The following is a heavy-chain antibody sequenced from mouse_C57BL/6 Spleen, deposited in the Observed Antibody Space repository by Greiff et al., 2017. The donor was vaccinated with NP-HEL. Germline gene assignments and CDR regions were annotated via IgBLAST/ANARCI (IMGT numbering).Heavy chain of an antibody. D-gene: IGHD2-5*01. V-gene: IGHV1-55*01. Sequence: QVQLQQPGAELVKPGASVKMSCKASGYTFTSYWITWVKQRPGQGLEWIGDIYPGSGSTNYNEKFKSKATLTVDPSSSTAYMQLSSLTSEDSAVYYCARHYSNYLAWFAYWGQGTLVTVSA. CDR1: GYTFTSYW. CDR3: ARHYSNYLAWFAY. J-gene: IGHJ3*01. CDR2: IYPGSGST.